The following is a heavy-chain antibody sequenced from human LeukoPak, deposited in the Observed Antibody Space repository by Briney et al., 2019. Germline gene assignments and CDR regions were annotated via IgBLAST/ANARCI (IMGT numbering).Heavy chain of an antibody. J-gene: IGHJ5*02. CDR3: ASLNWNGLYIWFDP. Sequence: SETLSLTCSVSGDSVYSSYWSWLRQPPGKGLEWLGYIFISGSTKYNPSLKSRVSMSLDTSKNQFSLKLSAVTAADTAVYYCASLNWNGLYIWFDPWGPGTLITVSS. CDR2: IFISGST. D-gene: IGHD1-20*01. V-gene: IGHV4-4*09. CDR1: GDSVYSSY.